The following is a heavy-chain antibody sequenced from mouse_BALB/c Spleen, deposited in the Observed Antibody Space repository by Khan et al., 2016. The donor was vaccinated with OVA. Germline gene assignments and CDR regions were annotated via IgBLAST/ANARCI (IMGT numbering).Heavy chain of an antibody. CDR2: INTYTGEP. Sequence: QIQLVQSGPELKKPGETVKISCKASGYTFTNYGMNWVKQAPGKGLKWMGGINTYTGEPTYADDFKGRFAFSLETSDSTAYLQINNLKNEDTCTCFCARVGYHGTMDYWGQGTSVTVSS. CDR1: GYTFTNYG. CDR3: ARVGYHGTMDY. V-gene: IGHV9-3-1*01. D-gene: IGHD2-14*01. J-gene: IGHJ4*01.